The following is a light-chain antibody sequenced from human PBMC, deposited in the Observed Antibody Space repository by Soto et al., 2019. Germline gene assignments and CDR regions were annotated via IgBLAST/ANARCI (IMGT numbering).Light chain of an antibody. V-gene: IGKV3-15*01. Sequence: EIVMTQSPATLSVSAGERATLSCRASQSVSNNLAWYQQKPGQAPRLLIYAASTRATGVPVRFSGGGSGTEFTLTISSLQSEDLAIYYCQQYDNWPSITFGQGTRLEI. CDR3: QQYDNWPSIT. CDR2: AAS. CDR1: QSVSNN. J-gene: IGKJ5*01.